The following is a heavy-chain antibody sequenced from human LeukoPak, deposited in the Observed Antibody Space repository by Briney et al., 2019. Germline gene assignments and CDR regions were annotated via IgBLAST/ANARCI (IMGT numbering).Heavy chain of an antibody. Sequence: GGSLRLSCAASGFTFSSYAMNWVRQAPGKGLEWVSTISGSGGSTYFADSVKGRFTISRDNSKNTLYLQMNSLRAEDTAVYYCANKEPGDPDYWGQGTLVTVSS. J-gene: IGHJ4*02. V-gene: IGHV3-23*01. CDR2: ISGSGGST. CDR3: ANKEPGDPDY. D-gene: IGHD3-10*01. CDR1: GFTFSSYA.